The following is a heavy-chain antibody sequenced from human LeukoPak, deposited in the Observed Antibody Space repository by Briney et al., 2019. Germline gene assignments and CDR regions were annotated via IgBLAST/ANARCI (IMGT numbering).Heavy chain of an antibody. CDR1: GFSFSSYW. D-gene: IGHD6-19*01. J-gene: IGHJ4*02. CDR3: AKEVKQWLSDSYFDY. Sequence: GGSLRLSCAASGFSFSSYWMSWVRQAPGKGLEWVAAINQDGSEKYYVDSVKGRFTISRDNAKNSLYLQMNSLRAEDTAVYYCAKEVKQWLSDSYFDYWGQGTLVTVSS. V-gene: IGHV3-7*05. CDR2: INQDGSEK.